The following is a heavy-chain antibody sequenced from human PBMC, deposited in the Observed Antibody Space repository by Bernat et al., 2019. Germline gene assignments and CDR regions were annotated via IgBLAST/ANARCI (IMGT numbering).Heavy chain of an antibody. D-gene: IGHD6-13*01. CDR3: ARGGSSWYPGHDP. CDR1: GGSISSYY. V-gene: IGHV4-59*01. CDR2: IYYSGST. Sequence: QVQLQESGPGLVKPSETLSLTCTVSGGSISSYYWSWIRQPPGKGLEWIGYIYYSGSTNYNPSLKSRVTISVDTSKNQFSLKLISVTAADTAVYYCARGGSSWYPGHDPWGQGTLVTVSS. J-gene: IGHJ5*02.